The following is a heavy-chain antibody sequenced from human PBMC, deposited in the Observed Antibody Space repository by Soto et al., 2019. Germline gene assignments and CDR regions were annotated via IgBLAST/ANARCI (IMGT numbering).Heavy chain of an antibody. D-gene: IGHD4-17*01. CDR1: GFTFSIYS. Sequence: GGSLRLSCAASGFTFSIYSMNWVRQAPGKGLEWVSSISSSSSYICYADSVKGRFTISRDNAKNSLYLQMNSLRAEDTAVYYCARDHDYGDYSAFDIWGQGTMVTVSS. V-gene: IGHV3-21*01. J-gene: IGHJ3*02. CDR3: ARDHDYGDYSAFDI. CDR2: ISSSSSYI.